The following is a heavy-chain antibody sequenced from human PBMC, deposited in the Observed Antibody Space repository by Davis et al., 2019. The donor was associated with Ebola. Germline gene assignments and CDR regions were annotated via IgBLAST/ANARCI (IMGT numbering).Heavy chain of an antibody. V-gene: IGHV3-73*01. CDR1: GFTFSGSA. CDR3: TVRFDY. CDR2: VRSKANFYET. J-gene: IGHJ4*02. Sequence: GESLKISCAASGFTFSGSAMLWVRQASGKGLEWVGRVRSKANFYETSYGASVRGRFIISRDDSKKMAYLQMNSLQTGDTAIYYCTVRFDYWGRGTLVTVSS.